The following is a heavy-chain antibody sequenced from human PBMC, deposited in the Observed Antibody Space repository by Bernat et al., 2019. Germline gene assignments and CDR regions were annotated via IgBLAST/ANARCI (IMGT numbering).Heavy chain of an antibody. J-gene: IGHJ4*02. V-gene: IGHV3-64D*06. CDR1: GFTFTSYS. Sequence: GEAGGGLVRPGGCMRLSCSASGFTFTSYSMHWVRQAPGKGLEYVSAIGRNGEGAYYADSVKGRFNMSRDNSKSTLYLLMSSLRVEDTGVYDCVSDLRTPLFDSWGQGTLVIVSP. CDR2: IGRNGEGA. D-gene: IGHD2-21*01. CDR3: VSDLRTPLFDS.